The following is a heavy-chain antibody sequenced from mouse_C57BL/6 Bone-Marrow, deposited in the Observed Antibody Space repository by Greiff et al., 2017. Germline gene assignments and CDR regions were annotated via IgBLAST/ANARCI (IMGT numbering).Heavy chain of an antibody. Sequence: VQLQQSGAELAKPGASVKLSCKASGYTFTSYWMHWVKQRPGQGLEWIGYINPSSGYAKYNQKFKVKATLTADKSSSTAYMQLSSLTYEDSAVYYCDYGSSYPYWYFDVWGTGTTVTVSS. D-gene: IGHD1-1*01. J-gene: IGHJ1*03. CDR3: DYGSSYPYWYFDV. V-gene: IGHV1-7*01. CDR2: INPSSGYA. CDR1: GYTFTSYW.